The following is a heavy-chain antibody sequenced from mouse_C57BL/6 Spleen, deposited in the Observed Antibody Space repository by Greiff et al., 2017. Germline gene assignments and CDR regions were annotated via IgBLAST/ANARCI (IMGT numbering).Heavy chain of an antibody. V-gene: IGHV1-82*01. D-gene: IGHD4-1*01. CDR2: IYPGDGDT. Sequence: LVESGASVKISCKASGYAFSSSWMNWVKQRPGKGLEWIGRIYPGDGDTNYNGKFKGKATLTADKSSSTAYMQLSSLTSEDSAVYFCARLGGYYAMDYWGQGTSVTVSS. CDR1: GYAFSSSW. J-gene: IGHJ4*01. CDR3: ARLGGYYAMDY.